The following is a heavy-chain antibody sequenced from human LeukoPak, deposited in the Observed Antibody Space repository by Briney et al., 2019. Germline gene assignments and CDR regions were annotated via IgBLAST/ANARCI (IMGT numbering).Heavy chain of an antibody. V-gene: IGHV3-23*01. D-gene: IGHD1-14*01. CDR1: GFTFSSYA. CDR2: ISGSGGST. Sequence: GGSLRLSCAASGFTFSSYAMSWVRQAPGKGLEWVLAISGSGGSTYYADSVKGRFTISRDNAKNSLYLQMNSLRAEDTAVYYCARANPRDYYYGMDVWGQGTTVTVSS. CDR3: ARANPRDYYYGMDV. J-gene: IGHJ6*02.